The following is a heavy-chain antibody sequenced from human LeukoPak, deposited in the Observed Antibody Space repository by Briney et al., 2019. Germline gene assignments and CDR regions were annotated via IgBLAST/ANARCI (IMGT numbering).Heavy chain of an antibody. CDR3: ARDQNYKDY. Sequence: GGSLRLSCAASGFTFSSYAMHWVRQAPGKGLEWVAVISYDGSNKYYADSVKGRFTISRDNSENTLYLQMNSLRAEDTAVYYCARDQNYKDYWGQGTLVTVSS. CDR1: GFTFSSYA. V-gene: IGHV3-30-3*01. CDR2: ISYDGSNK. D-gene: IGHD1-7*01. J-gene: IGHJ4*02.